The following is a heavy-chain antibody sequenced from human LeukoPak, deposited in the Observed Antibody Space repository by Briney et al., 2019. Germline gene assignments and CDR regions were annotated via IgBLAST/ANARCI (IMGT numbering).Heavy chain of an antibody. CDR3: ARGGVSGSTDFDY. J-gene: IGHJ4*02. CDR2: IYSGGST. Sequence: QSGGSLRLSCAASGFTVSSNYMSWVRQAPGKGLEWVSVIYSGGSTYYADSVKGRFTISKDNSKNTLYLQMNSLRAEDTAVYYCARGGVSGSTDFDYWGQGTLVTVSS. V-gene: IGHV3-66*01. CDR1: GFTVSSNY. D-gene: IGHD3-22*01.